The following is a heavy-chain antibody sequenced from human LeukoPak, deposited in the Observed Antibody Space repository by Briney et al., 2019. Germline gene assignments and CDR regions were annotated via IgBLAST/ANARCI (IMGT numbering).Heavy chain of an antibody. CDR2: ISGGGVTT. Sequence: GGSLRLSCVGSGFTSIAYALTWARQAPGKGLEWVSGISGGGVTTYYADSVKGRFTISRDNSKNTLYLQMNSLRADDTAIYYCARNQQLGGHSYYYYGMDIWGQGTTVTVSS. V-gene: IGHV3-23*01. CDR1: GFTSIAYA. D-gene: IGHD3-16*01. CDR3: ARNQQLGGHSYYYYGMDI. J-gene: IGHJ6*02.